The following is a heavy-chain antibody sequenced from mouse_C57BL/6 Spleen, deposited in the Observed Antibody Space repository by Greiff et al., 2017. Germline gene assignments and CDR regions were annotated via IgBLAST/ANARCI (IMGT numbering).Heavy chain of an antibody. D-gene: IGHD1-1*01. CDR3: ARLSITTVVAYYAMDY. Sequence: DVQLQESGGGLVQPGGSLKLSRAASGFTFSDYGMAWVRQAPRKGPEWVAFISNLAYSIYYADTVTGRFTISRENAKNTLYLEMSSLRSEDTAMYYCARLSITTVVAYYAMDYWGQGTSVTVSS. CDR1: GFTFSDYG. CDR2: ISNLAYSI. V-gene: IGHV5-15*01. J-gene: IGHJ4*01.